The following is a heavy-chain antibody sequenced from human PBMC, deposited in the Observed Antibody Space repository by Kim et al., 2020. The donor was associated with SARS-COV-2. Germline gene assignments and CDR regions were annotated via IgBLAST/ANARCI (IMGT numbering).Heavy chain of an antibody. V-gene: IGHV1-46*01. Sequence: SYAQKFQGRVTMTRDTSTSTVYMELSSLKSEDTAVYYCARDGYNYRWFDPWGQGTLVTVSS. J-gene: IGHJ5*02. D-gene: IGHD5-12*01. CDR3: ARDGYNYRWFDP.